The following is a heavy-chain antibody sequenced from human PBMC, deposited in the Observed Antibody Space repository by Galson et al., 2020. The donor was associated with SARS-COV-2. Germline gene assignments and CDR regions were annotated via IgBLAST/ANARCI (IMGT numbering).Heavy chain of an antibody. D-gene: IGHD3-10*01. J-gene: IGHJ6*02. CDR2: IYYSGST. CDR3: ATEVVTMVRGVIKKVYYGMDV. V-gene: IGHV4-39*01. Sequence: ASETLSLTCTVSGGSISSSSYYWGWIRQPPGKGLEWIGSIYYSGSTYYNPPLKSRVTISVDTSKNQFSLKLSSVTAADTAVYYCATEVVTMVRGVIKKVYYGMDVWGQGTTVTVSS. CDR1: GGSISSSSYY.